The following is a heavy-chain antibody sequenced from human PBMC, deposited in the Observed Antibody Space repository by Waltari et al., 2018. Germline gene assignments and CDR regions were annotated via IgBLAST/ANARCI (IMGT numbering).Heavy chain of an antibody. V-gene: IGHV3-49*03. D-gene: IGHD3-9*01. Sequence: EVQLVESGGGLVQPGRSLRLSCTASGFTFGDYAMSWFRQAPGKGLEWVGFIRSKAYGGTTEYAASVKGRFTISRDDSKSIAYLQMNSLRAEDMALYYCARAPRGYYDILTTTYYFDYWGQGTLVTVSS. CDR2: IRSKAYGGTT. CDR3: ARAPRGYYDILTTTYYFDY. CDR1: GFTFGDYA. J-gene: IGHJ4*02.